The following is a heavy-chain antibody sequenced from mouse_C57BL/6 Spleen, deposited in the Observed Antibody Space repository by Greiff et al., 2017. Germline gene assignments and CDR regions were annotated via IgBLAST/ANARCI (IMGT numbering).Heavy chain of an antibody. J-gene: IGHJ2*01. CDR2: FVPSDSYT. CDR1: GYTFTSYW. V-gene: IGHV1-50*01. Sequence: QVQLQQPGAELVKPGASVKLSCKASGYTFTSYWMQWLKQRPGQGLEWFGEFVPSDSYTNYNQKFKGKASLTVDTSSSTAYMQLSSLTSEDSAVYYCARRPLYKLGGGYFDYWGQGTTLTVSA. CDR3: ARRPLYKLGGGYFDY. D-gene: IGHD6-1*01.